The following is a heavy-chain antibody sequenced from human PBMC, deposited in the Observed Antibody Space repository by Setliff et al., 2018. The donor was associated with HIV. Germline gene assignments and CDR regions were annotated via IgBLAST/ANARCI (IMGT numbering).Heavy chain of an antibody. J-gene: IGHJ5*02. CDR3: ARGVARQVVIDRWFDP. Sequence: PSETLSLTCTVSGGSISSSSYYWGWIRQPPGKGPEWIGSLYYRGTTYYNPSLKSRVTMSVDASKNLVSLNLNSVTAADTAIYYCARGVARQVVIDRWFDPWGQGTPVTVSS. CDR2: LYYRGTT. CDR1: GGSISSSSYY. D-gene: IGHD2-21*01. V-gene: IGHV4-39*07.